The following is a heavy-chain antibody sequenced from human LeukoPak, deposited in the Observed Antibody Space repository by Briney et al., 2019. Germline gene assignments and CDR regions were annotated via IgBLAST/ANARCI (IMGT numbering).Heavy chain of an antibody. V-gene: IGHV3-21*01. CDR2: ISSSSSYI. CDR1: GFTFSSYS. D-gene: IGHD3-9*01. CDR3: ARDSDDILTGYSPNWFDP. J-gene: IGHJ5*02. Sequence: GGSLRLSCAAFGFTFSSYSMNWVRQAPGKGLEWVSSISSSSSYIYYADSVKGRFTISRDNAKNSLYLQMNSLRAEDTAVYYCARDSDDILTGYSPNWFDPWGQGTLVTVSS.